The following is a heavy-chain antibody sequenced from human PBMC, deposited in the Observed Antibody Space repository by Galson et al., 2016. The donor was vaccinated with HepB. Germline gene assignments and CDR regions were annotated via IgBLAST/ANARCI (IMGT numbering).Heavy chain of an antibody. V-gene: IGHV3-74*01. CDR2: INSDGSDT. CDR3: AIDPSHWVEDPFEL. CDR1: GFTFSNYI. Sequence: SLRLSCAASGFTFSNYIMNWVRQAPGKGLVWVARINSDGSDTNYADSVKSQFTISRDNAKNRLYLQMNSLRAEDTAKYYCAIDPSHWVEDPFELWGQGALVTVSS. D-gene: IGHD1-7*01. J-gene: IGHJ4*02.